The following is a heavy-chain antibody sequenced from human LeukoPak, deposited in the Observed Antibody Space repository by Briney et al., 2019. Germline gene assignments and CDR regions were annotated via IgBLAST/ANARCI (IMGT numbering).Heavy chain of an antibody. CDR3: ARAKWTIAAAGTFDY. V-gene: IGHV1-18*01. D-gene: IGHD6-13*01. Sequence: ASVKVSCKASGYTFTSYGISWVRQAPGQGLEWMGWISAYNGNTNYAQKLQGRVTMTTDTSTSTAYMELRSLRSDDTAVYYCARAKWTIAAAGTFDYWGQGTLVTVSS. CDR1: GYTFTSYG. CDR2: ISAYNGNT. J-gene: IGHJ4*02.